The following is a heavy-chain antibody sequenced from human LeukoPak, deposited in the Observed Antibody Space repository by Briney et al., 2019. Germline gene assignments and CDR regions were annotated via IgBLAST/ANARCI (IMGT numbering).Heavy chain of an antibody. CDR1: GGSIRAYY. J-gene: IGHJ4*02. D-gene: IGHD6-19*01. CDR2: IYYSGST. V-gene: IGHV4-39*01. Sequence: SETLSLTCAVYGGSIRAYYWSWIRQPPGKGLEWIGSIYYSGSTYYNPSLKSRVTISVDTSKNQFSLKLSSVTAADTAVYYCARLEIAVALFDYWGQGTLVTVSS. CDR3: ARLEIAVALFDY.